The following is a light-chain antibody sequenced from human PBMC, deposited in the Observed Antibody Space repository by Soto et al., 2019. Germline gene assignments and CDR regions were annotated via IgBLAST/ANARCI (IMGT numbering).Light chain of an antibody. CDR3: SSYAGSNNLV. J-gene: IGLJ2*01. CDR1: SSDVGGYNY. CDR2: EVS. Sequence: QSVLTQPPSASGSPGQSVTLSCTGTSSDVGGYNYVSWYQQHPGKAPKLMIYEVSKRPSGVPDRFSGSKSGNTAYLTVSGLQAEDEADYYCSSYAGSNNLVFGGGTKLTVL. V-gene: IGLV2-8*01.